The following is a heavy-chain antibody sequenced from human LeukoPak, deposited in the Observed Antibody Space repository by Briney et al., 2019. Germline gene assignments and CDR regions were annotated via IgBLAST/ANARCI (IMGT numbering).Heavy chain of an antibody. CDR1: GFTFSSYA. CDR3: AKDNRGYSSPPEYFQH. J-gene: IGHJ1*01. CDR2: ISGSGGST. D-gene: IGHD5-18*01. V-gene: IGHV3-23*01. Sequence: PGGSLRLSCAASGFTFSSYAMSWVRQAPGKGLEWVSAISGSGGSTYYADSVKGRFTISRANSKNTLYLQMNSLRAEDTAVYYCAKDNRGYSSPPEYFQHWGQGTLVTVSS.